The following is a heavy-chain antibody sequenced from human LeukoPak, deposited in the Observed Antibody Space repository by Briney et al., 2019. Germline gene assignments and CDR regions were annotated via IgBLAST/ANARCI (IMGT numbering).Heavy chain of an antibody. J-gene: IGHJ3*02. Sequence: ASVKVSCKASGGTFSSYAISWVRQAPGQGLEWMGGIIPIFGTANYAQKFQGRVTITADESTSTAYMELSSLRSEDTAVYYCARDPYYYDSSGYYSPDAFDIWGQGTMVTVSS. D-gene: IGHD3-22*01. CDR1: GGTFSSYA. CDR2: IIPIFGTA. V-gene: IGHV1-69*01. CDR3: ARDPYYYDSSGYYSPDAFDI.